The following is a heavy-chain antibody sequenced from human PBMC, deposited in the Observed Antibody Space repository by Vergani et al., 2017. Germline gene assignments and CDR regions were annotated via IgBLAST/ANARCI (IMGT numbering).Heavy chain of an antibody. Sequence: QLQLQESGPGLVKPSATLSLTCSVSGASIRSSNYYWGWIRQPPGKGLEWIASIYYSGSTYYTPSLKSRVTISVDTSKNQFSLKLSSVTAADTAVYFGARHSTVEWLVKLGWIDPWGQGILVTVSS. J-gene: IGHJ5*02. CDR1: GASIRSSNYY. CDR2: IYYSGST. CDR3: ARHSTVEWLVKLGWIDP. V-gene: IGHV4-39*01. D-gene: IGHD6-19*01.